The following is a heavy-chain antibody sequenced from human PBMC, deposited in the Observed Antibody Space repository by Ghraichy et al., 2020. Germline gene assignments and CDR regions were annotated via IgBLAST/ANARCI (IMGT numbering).Heavy chain of an antibody. CDR2: IKSKTDGGTI. V-gene: IGHV3-15*07. J-gene: IGHJ4*02. Sequence: GGSLRLSCAASGFTFSNTWMNWVRQAPGKGLEWVGRIKSKTDGGTIDYAAPVKGRFTISRDDSRNMLYIQLNILEIEDTALYYCTTDPEWQPHYWGQGTLVAVSS. CDR3: TTDPEWQPHY. D-gene: IGHD3-3*01. CDR1: GFTFSNTW.